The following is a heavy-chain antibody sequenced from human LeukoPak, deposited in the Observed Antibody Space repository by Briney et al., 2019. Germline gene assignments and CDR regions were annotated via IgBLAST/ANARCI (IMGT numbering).Heavy chain of an antibody. D-gene: IGHD3-10*01. J-gene: IGHJ4*02. CDR1: GFTFSNYW. CDR3: ARDHYYGSGSYPLY. Sequence: GGSLRLSCAASGFTFSNYWMNWVRQAPGKGLEWVANIKQDGSEKYYVDSVKGRFTISRDNAKNSLYLQMNSLRVEDTAVYYCARDHYYGSGSYPLYWGQGALVTVSS. V-gene: IGHV3-7*04. CDR2: IKQDGSEK.